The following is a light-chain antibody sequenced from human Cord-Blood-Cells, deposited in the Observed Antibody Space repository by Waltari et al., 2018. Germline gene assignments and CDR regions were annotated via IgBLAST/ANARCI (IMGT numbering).Light chain of an antibody. CDR1: QSLLHSNGYNY. Sequence: DIVMTQSPLSLPVTPGEPASISCRSSQSLLHSNGYNYLDWYLQKPGRAPQLLIDLGSNRASGVPDRFSGSGSGTDFTLKISRVEAEDVGVYYCMQALQTPITFGQGTRLEIK. V-gene: IGKV2-28*01. CDR3: MQALQTPIT. J-gene: IGKJ5*01. CDR2: LGS.